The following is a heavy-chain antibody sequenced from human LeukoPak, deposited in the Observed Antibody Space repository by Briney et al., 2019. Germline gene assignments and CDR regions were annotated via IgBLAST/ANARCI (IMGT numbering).Heavy chain of an antibody. CDR3: AREGWFGPYYYYGMDV. CDR1: GYSISSGYY. CDR2: IYHSGST. Sequence: SETLSLTCTVSGYSISSGYYWGWIRQPPGKGLEWIGSIYHSGSTYYNPSLKSRVTISVDTSKNQFSLKLSSVTAADTAVYYCAREGWFGPYYYYGMDVWGQGTTVTVSS. J-gene: IGHJ6*02. V-gene: IGHV4-38-2*02. D-gene: IGHD3-10*01.